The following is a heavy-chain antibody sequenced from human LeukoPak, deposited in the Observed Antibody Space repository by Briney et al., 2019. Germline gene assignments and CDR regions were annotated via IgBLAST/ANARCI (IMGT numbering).Heavy chain of an antibody. CDR3: AGVKEGATFYYYAMDV. CDR1: GGSFSGYY. D-gene: IGHD1-26*01. Sequence: SETLSLTCAVYGGSFSGYYWSWLRQPPGKGLEWIGEINHSGSTNNNLSLKTRVTISVDTSKKQFSLNLSSVTAADTAVYYCAGVKEGATFYYYAMDVWGQGTTVTVSS. V-gene: IGHV4-34*01. CDR2: INHSGST. J-gene: IGHJ6*02.